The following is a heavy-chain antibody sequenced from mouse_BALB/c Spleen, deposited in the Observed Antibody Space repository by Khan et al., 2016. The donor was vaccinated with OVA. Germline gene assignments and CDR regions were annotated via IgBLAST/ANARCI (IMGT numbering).Heavy chain of an antibody. CDR1: GFTFSTYG. D-gene: IGHD1-1*01. V-gene: IGHV5-6*01. CDR3: ARLAYFYDSEGFAY. Sequence: EVELVESGGDVVKPGGSLKLSCAASGFTFSTYGMSWVRQTPDKRLEWVATVSTGGHYTYYPDTVKGRFTISSANAKDTLYLQMSSLKSEDTAMFYCARLAYFYDSEGFAYWGQGTLVTVSA. CDR2: VSTGGHYT. J-gene: IGHJ3*01.